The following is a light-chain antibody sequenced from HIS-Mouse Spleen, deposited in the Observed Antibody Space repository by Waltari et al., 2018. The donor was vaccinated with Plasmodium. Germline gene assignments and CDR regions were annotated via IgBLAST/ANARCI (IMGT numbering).Light chain of an antibody. CDR2: DDS. CDR3: QVWDSSSDHPV. V-gene: IGLV3-21*02. J-gene: IGLJ2*01. CDR1: NIGSKS. Sequence: SYVLTQPPSVSVAPGQTARITCGGNNIGSKSVHWYQQQPGQAPVLVVYDDSDRPSGIPARFSGSNSGNTATLTISRVEAGDEADYYCQVWDSSSDHPVFGGGTKLTVL.